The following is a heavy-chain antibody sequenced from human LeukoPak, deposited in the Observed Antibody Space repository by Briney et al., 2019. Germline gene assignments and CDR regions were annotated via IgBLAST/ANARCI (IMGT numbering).Heavy chain of an antibody. Sequence: ASVKVSCKASGYTFTSCDINWVRQAPGQGLEWMGRINPNSGGTNYAQKFQGRVTMTRDTSISTAYMELSRLRSDDTAVYYCARGYCSGGSCYSVENWFDPWGQGTLVTVSS. CDR2: INPNSGGT. V-gene: IGHV1-2*06. CDR1: GYTFTSCD. CDR3: ARGYCSGGSCYSVENWFDP. D-gene: IGHD2-15*01. J-gene: IGHJ5*02.